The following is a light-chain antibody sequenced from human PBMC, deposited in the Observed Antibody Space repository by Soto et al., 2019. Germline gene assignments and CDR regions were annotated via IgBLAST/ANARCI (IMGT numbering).Light chain of an antibody. J-gene: IGLJ1*01. Sequence: SVLTQPPSASGTPGQRVTISCSGSSSNIGSNTVNWYQQLPGTAPKLLIHSNNQRPSGVPDRFSGSKSGTSASLAISGLQSEDEADYYCAAWDDSLNGHVFGTGTKVTVL. V-gene: IGLV1-44*01. CDR3: AAWDDSLNGHV. CDR2: SNN. CDR1: SSNIGSNT.